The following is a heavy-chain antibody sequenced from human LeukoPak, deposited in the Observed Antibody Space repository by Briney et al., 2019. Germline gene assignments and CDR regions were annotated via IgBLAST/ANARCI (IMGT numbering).Heavy chain of an antibody. D-gene: IGHD5-18*01. Sequence: GGSLRLSCAASGFTFSSYAMSWVRQAPGKGLEWVAVIWYDGSNKYYADSMKGRFTISRDNSKNTLYLQMNSLRAEDTAVYYCARASRIQLWLSDYWGQGTLVTVSS. CDR3: ARASRIQLWLSDY. CDR1: GFTFSSYA. CDR2: IWYDGSNK. V-gene: IGHV3-33*08. J-gene: IGHJ4*02.